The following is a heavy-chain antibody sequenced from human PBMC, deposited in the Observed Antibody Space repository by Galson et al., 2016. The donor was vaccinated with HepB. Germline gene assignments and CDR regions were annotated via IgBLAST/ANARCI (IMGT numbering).Heavy chain of an antibody. Sequence: SLRLSCAASGFIFNDYWMAWVRQAPGKGLEWVANMKEDESAKHYADSVKGRFTISRDNAKNGLYLQMTGLRADDMAVYYCARDYLGSLDYWGQGTLVTVSS. J-gene: IGHJ4*02. CDR3: ARDYLGSLDY. V-gene: IGHV3-7*04. CDR2: MKEDESAK. CDR1: GFIFNDYW. D-gene: IGHD2-15*01.